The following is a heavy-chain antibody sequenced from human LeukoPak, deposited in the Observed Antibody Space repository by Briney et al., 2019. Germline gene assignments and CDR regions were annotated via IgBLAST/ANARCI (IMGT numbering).Heavy chain of an antibody. Sequence: ASVKVSCKASGYTFTGYYMHWVRQAPGQGLEWMGWINPNSGGTNYAQKFQGRVTMTRDTSISTAYMELSSLRSEDTAVYYCARARELYYDSSGHDAFDIWGQGTMVTVSS. D-gene: IGHD3-22*01. CDR3: ARARELYYDSSGHDAFDI. CDR2: INPNSGGT. J-gene: IGHJ3*02. CDR1: GYTFTGYY. V-gene: IGHV1-2*02.